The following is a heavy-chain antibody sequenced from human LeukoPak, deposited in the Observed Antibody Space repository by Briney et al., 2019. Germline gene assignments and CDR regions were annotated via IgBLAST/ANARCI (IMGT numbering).Heavy chain of an antibody. D-gene: IGHD3-10*01. V-gene: IGHV3-30-3*01. J-gene: IGHJ4*02. CDR2: TSSDLNVK. Sequence: PGGSLRLSCAASGFTFRNYVIHWVRQAPGKGLEWVAVTSSDLNVKLYADSVKGRFTISRDNSRSTLYLQMNSLRPEDTVIYYCAREGYYGSGSPPSLYFDYWGQGILVTVSS. CDR1: GFTFRNYV. CDR3: AREGYYGSGSPPSLYFDY.